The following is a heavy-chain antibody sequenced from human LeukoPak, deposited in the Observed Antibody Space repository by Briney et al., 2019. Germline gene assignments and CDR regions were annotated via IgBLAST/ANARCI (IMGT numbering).Heavy chain of an antibody. CDR1: GFTLSYYG. J-gene: IGHJ4*02. V-gene: IGHV3-30*18. CDR3: AKNLLVMCHQQVDNFDY. CDR2: ISFDGRNK. D-gene: IGHD6-13*01. Sequence: PGTSLTLSCAASGFTLSYYGMHWVRQAPGKGLEWVSFISFDGRNKLYADSVKGRFTISRDTSKNTMSLQMNFLRTDDTAVYYCAKNLLVMCHQQVDNFDYWGQGTLVTVSS.